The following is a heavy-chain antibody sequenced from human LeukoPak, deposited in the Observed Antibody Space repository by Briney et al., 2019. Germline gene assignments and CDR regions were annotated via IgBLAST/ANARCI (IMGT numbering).Heavy chain of an antibody. CDR3: ARPKGRVTDAFDI. CDR1: GYTFTSYG. D-gene: IGHD5/OR15-5a*01. V-gene: IGHV1-69*13. CDR2: IIPIFGTA. Sequence: GASVKVSCKASGYTFTSYGISWVRQAPGQGLEWMGGIIPIFGTANYAQKFQGRVTITADESTSTAYMELSSMRSEDTAVYYCARPKGRVTDAFDIWGQGTMVTVSS. J-gene: IGHJ3*02.